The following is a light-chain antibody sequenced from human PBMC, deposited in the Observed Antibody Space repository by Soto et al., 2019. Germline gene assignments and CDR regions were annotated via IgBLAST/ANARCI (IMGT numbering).Light chain of an antibody. CDR3: QQSYNAPRT. Sequence: AIRMTQSPSSLSASTGDRVTITCRASQGISSYLAWYQQKPGKAPKLLIYAASTLQSGVPSRFSGSGSGTDFTLTISSLQPEDFATYYCQQSYNAPRTFGQGTKVDIK. CDR1: QGISSY. J-gene: IGKJ1*01. CDR2: AAS. V-gene: IGKV1-8*01.